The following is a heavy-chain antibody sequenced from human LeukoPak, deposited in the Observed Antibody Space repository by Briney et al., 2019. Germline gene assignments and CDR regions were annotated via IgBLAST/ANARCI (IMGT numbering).Heavy chain of an antibody. V-gene: IGHV3-69-1*01. Sequence: GGSLRLSCAASGFTLSTYDMHWVRQAPGKGLEWVSYISSSSNIYDADSMKGRFTISRDNAKNSLYLQMNSLRAEDTAVYYCARDQTPFVWGQGTLVTVSS. CDR3: ARDQTPFV. CDR2: ISSSSNI. J-gene: IGHJ4*02. CDR1: GFTLSTYD.